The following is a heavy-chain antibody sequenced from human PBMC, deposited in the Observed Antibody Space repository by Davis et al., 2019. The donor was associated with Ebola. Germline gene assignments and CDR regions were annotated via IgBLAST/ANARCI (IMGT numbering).Heavy chain of an antibody. CDR3: AKSPYGRWESDY. CDR2: ISGSGGTT. J-gene: IGHJ4*02. D-gene: IGHD3-10*01. Sequence: GGSLRLSCAASGFTFSTYAMSWVRQAPGKGLEWVSGISGSGGTTYYADSVKGRFTISRDNSKNTLYLQMNSLRAEDTAVYYCAKSPYGRWESDYWGQGTLVTVSS. CDR1: GFTFSTYA. V-gene: IGHV3-23*01.